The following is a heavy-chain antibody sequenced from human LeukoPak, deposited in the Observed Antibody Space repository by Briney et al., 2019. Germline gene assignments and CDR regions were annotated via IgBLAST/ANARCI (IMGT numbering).Heavy chain of an antibody. Sequence: PSETLSLTCTVSGGSISSYYWSWIRQPPGKGLEWIGYIYYSGSTSYNPSLKSRVTISVDTSKNQFSLKLSSVTAADTAVYYCARESYSSGTDAFDIWGQGTLVTVSS. V-gene: IGHV4-59*01. CDR1: GGSISSYY. D-gene: IGHD6-25*01. J-gene: IGHJ3*02. CDR2: IYYSGST. CDR3: ARESYSSGTDAFDI.